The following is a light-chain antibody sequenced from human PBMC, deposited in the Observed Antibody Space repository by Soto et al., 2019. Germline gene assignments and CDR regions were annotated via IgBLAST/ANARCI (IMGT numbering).Light chain of an antibody. J-gene: IGKJ4*01. CDR1: QDISNY. Sequence: DIQMTQSPSSLSASVGDRVTITCRTSQDISNYLAWYQQKPGKVPKLLIYPASTLQSGVPSRFSGGGSGTDFSLTISSLQPEDVATYCCQKYNSAPHTFGGGTKVEIQ. V-gene: IGKV1-27*01. CDR2: PAS. CDR3: QKYNSAPHT.